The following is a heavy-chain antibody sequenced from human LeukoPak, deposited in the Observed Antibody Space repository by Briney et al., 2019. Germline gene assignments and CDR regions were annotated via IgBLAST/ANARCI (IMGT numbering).Heavy chain of an antibody. D-gene: IGHD3-22*01. CDR1: GYTFTVYF. J-gene: IGHJ4*02. Sequence: ASVKVSCKASGYTFTVYFMHWVRQAPGQGLEWLGWINPNSGGTNYAKKFQGRVTITRDTSISTAYMELSRLRSDDKAVYYCARELNYDSSGYYFDYWGQGTLVTVSS. V-gene: IGHV1-2*02. CDR3: ARELNYDSSGYYFDY. CDR2: INPNSGGT.